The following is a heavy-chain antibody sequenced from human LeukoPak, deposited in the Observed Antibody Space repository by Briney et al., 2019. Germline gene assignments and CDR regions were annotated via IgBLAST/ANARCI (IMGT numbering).Heavy chain of an antibody. D-gene: IGHD1-7*01. V-gene: IGHV3-23*01. CDR1: GFTFNTYG. CDR3: AKWGQLELNYYYYGMDV. J-gene: IGHJ6*02. CDR2: ITGSDDST. Sequence: GGSLRLSCAASGFTFNTYGMSWVRQAPGEGLEWVSAITGSDDSTYYADSAKGRFTISRDNSKNTLYLQMNSLRAEGTAVYYCAKWGQLELNYYYYGMDVWGQGTTVTVSS.